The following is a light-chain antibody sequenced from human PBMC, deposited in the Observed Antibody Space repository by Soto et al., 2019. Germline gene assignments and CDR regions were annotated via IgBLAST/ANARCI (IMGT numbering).Light chain of an antibody. CDR3: SSYTCSSTVV. CDR1: SSDVGGYNY. J-gene: IGLJ2*01. V-gene: IGLV2-14*01. CDR2: DVS. Sequence: QSALTQPASVSGSPGQSITISCTGTSSDVGGYNYVSWYQQHPGKAPKLMIYDVSTRPSGVSNRFSGSKSGNTASLTISGLQAEDEADYYCSSYTCSSTVVFGGGTQLTVL.